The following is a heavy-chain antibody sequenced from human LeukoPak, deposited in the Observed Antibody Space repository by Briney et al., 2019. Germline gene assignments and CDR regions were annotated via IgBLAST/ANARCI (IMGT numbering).Heavy chain of an antibody. D-gene: IGHD2-2*01. Sequence: GGSLRLSCAASGFTFSSYSMNWVRQAPGKGLEWVSYISSSSSTIYYADSVKGRFTISRDNAKNSLYLQMNSLRAEDTAVYYCARVGYCSSTSCYANHYYMDVWGKGTTVTVSS. CDR3: ARVGYCSSTSCYANHYYMDV. CDR2: ISSSSSTI. J-gene: IGHJ6*03. V-gene: IGHV3-48*01. CDR1: GFTFSSYS.